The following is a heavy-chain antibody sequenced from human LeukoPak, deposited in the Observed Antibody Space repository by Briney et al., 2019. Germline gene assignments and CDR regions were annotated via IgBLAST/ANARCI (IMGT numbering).Heavy chain of an antibody. D-gene: IGHD2-15*01. V-gene: IGHV1-58*02. Sequence: REASVKVSCKASGFTFTSSAMQWVRQARGQRLEWIGWIVVGSGNTNYAQKFQERVTITRDMSTSTAYMELSSLRSEDTAVYYCAAGWVCSGGSCYYYFDYWGQGTLVTVSS. CDR1: GFTFTSSA. CDR3: AAGWVCSGGSCYYYFDY. CDR2: IVVGSGNT. J-gene: IGHJ4*02.